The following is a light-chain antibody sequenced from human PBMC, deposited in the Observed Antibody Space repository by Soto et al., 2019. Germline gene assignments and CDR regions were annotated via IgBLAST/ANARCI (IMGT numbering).Light chain of an antibody. CDR1: SSDVGGYNY. CDR3: SSYTTSNTRQIV. V-gene: IGLV2-14*03. CDR2: DVS. Sequence: QSVLTQPASVSGSPGQSITISCTGTSSDVGGYNYVSWYQHHPGKAPKLIIYDVSNRPPGVSIRFSGSKSDNTASLTISGLQPDDEADYHCSSYTTSNTRQIVFGTGTKVTVL. J-gene: IGLJ1*01.